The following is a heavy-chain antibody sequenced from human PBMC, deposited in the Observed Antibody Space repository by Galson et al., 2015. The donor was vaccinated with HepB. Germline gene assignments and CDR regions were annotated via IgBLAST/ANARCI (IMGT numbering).Heavy chain of an antibody. J-gene: IGHJ4*02. CDR2: ISYDGSNE. CDR3: AKSPGGYDVLTGYHINYFDY. CDR1: GFTFSSYG. D-gene: IGHD3-9*01. Sequence: SLRLSCAASGFTFSSYGMHWVRQAPGKGLEWMALISYDGSNENYAESVKGRFTISRDSSKYTLYLQMNSLGAEDTAVYYCAKSPGGYDVLTGYHINYFDYWGQGTLVAVSS. V-gene: IGHV3-30*18.